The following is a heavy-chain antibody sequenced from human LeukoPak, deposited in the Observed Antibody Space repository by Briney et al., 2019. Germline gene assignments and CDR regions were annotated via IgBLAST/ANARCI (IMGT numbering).Heavy chain of an antibody. CDR2: IYYSGST. Sequence: SETLSLTCAVSGGSINSYYWSWIRQPPGRGLDWIGYIYYSGSTDYNPSLKSRVTISVDMSKNEFSLKLSSVTAADTAVYYCARGAGYWGQGTLVTVSS. J-gene: IGHJ4*02. V-gene: IGHV4-59*12. D-gene: IGHD1-26*01. CDR1: GGSINSYY. CDR3: ARGAGY.